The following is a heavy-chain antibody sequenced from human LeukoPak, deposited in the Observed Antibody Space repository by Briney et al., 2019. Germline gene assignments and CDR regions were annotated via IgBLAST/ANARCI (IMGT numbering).Heavy chain of an antibody. J-gene: IGHJ4*02. CDR3: ARALEGEYSSGWYTLPELYYFDY. CDR2: IYHSGTT. D-gene: IGHD6-19*01. Sequence: PSETLSLTCTVSGYSISSGYYWGWIRQPPGKGLEWIGSIYHSGTTYYNPSLKRRVTISVDTSKNQFSLKLSSVTAADTAVYYCARALEGEYSSGWYTLPELYYFDYWGQGTLVTVSS. V-gene: IGHV4-38-2*02. CDR1: GYSISSGYY.